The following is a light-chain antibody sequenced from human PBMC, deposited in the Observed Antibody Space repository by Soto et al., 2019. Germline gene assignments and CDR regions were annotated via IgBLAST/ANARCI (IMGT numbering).Light chain of an antibody. CDR1: QTVTSSS. Sequence: EIVLTQSPGTLSLSPGERATLSCRARQTVTSSSLAWYQHKPGQAPRLLIYGVSSRATGISDRFSGSGSGTDFTLTINRLEPEDFAVYYCQHYGSSPPRTFGQGTKVDIK. CDR3: QHYGSSPPRT. V-gene: IGKV3-20*01. J-gene: IGKJ1*01. CDR2: GVS.